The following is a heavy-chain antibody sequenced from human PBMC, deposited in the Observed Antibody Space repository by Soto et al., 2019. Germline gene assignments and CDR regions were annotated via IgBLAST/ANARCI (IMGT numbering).Heavy chain of an antibody. D-gene: IGHD6-19*01. CDR2: ISSSSSYI. J-gene: IGHJ3*02. Sequence: EVQLVESGGGLVKPGGSLRLSCAASGFTFSSYSMNWVRQAPGKGLEWVSSISSSSSYIYYADSVKSRFTISRDNAKNSLYLQMNSLRAEDTAVYYCARGEYSSGWYLSAFDIWGQGTMVTVSS. V-gene: IGHV3-21*01. CDR1: GFTFSSYS. CDR3: ARGEYSSGWYLSAFDI.